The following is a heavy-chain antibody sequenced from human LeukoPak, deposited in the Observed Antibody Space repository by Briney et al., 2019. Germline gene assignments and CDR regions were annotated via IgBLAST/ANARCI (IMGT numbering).Heavy chain of an antibody. J-gene: IGHJ4*02. Sequence: PSKTLSPTCAVYGGSFSGYYWSWIRQPPGKGLEWIGEINHSGSTNYNPSLKSRVTISVDTSKNQFSLKLTSVTAADTAVYYCARERLVDLATIFDYWGQGTLVTVSS. CDR1: GGSFSGYY. D-gene: IGHD5-24*01. CDR2: INHSGST. V-gene: IGHV4-34*01. CDR3: ARERLVDLATIFDY.